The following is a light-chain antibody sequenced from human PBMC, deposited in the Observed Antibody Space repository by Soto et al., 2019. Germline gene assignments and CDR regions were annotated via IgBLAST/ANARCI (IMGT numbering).Light chain of an antibody. Sequence: DIQMTQSPSSLSASVGDRVTITCRASQGISNYLAWYQQKPRKVPKLLIYAASTLQSGVPSRFSGSGSGTDFTLTISSLQPEDVATYYCQKYNSAPIFTFGPGTKVDIK. J-gene: IGKJ3*01. CDR1: QGISNY. CDR3: QKYNSAPIFT. CDR2: AAS. V-gene: IGKV1-27*01.